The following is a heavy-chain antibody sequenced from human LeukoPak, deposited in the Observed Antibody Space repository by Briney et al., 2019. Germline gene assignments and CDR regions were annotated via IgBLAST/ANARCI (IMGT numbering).Heavy chain of an antibody. D-gene: IGHD2-2*01. Sequence: GASVTVSCKASGGTFSSYAISWVRQAPAQGLEWMGGIIPIFGTANYAQKFQGRVTITTDESTSTAYMELSSLRSEDTAVYYCARGVVCSSTSCYPPYYYYYMDVWGKGTTVTVSS. V-gene: IGHV1-69*05. J-gene: IGHJ6*03. CDR1: GGTFSSYA. CDR2: IIPIFGTA. CDR3: ARGVVCSSTSCYPPYYYYYMDV.